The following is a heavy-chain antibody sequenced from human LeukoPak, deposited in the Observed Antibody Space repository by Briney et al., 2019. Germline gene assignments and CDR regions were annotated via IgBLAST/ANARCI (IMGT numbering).Heavy chain of an antibody. CDR1: GFTFSSYW. J-gene: IGHJ3*02. CDR2: IKQDGSEK. Sequence: GGSLRLSCAASGFTFSSYWMSWVRQAPGKGLEWVANIKQDGSEKYYVDSVKGRFTISRDNAKNSLYLQMNSLRAEDTAVYYCARDGDSSSWYGSDAFDIWGQGTMVTVSS. V-gene: IGHV3-7*01. CDR3: ARDGDSSSWYGSDAFDI. D-gene: IGHD6-13*01.